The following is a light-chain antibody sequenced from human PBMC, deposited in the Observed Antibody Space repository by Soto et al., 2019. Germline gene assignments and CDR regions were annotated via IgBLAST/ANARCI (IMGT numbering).Light chain of an antibody. V-gene: IGKV1-5*01. CDR2: DAS. CDR3: QQSYSTPIT. Sequence: GDRVTITGRASQSISSWLAWYQQKPGTAPKLLIYDASSLQSGVPSRFSGSGSGTEFTLTITSLQPGDFATYYCQQSYSTPITFGQGTRLENK. J-gene: IGKJ5*01. CDR1: QSISSW.